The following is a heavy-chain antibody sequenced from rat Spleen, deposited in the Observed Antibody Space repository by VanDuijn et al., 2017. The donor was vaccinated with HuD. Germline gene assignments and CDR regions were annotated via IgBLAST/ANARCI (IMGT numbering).Heavy chain of an antibody. J-gene: IGHJ4*01. D-gene: IGHD3-4*01. CDR3: TTEQPGALMEA. CDR1: GFTFNNYW. Sequence: EVQLVESGGGLVQPGRSLKLSCVASGFTFNNYWMSWIRQAPGKGLEWVASITNTGGSPYYPDSVKGRFTISRDDARSSLYLQMDSRRSEDTATYYCTTEQPGALMEAWGQGAAVTVSS. CDR2: ITNTGGSP. V-gene: IGHV5-31*01.